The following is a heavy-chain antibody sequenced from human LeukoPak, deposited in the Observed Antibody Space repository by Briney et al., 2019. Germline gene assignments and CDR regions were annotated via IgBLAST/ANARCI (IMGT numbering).Heavy chain of an antibody. CDR2: INGRNGDT. J-gene: IGHJ5*02. Sequence: ASVKVSCKASGYTFTYYYIHWVRQAPGQGLEWMGRINGRNGDTNYARKFQGRVTMTRDTSISTAYMELSRLRSDDTAVFYCARDPWGGDIVVVPAAIHDPWGQGTLVTVSS. V-gene: IGHV1-2*06. CDR3: ARDPWGGDIVVVPAAIHDP. D-gene: IGHD2-2*01. CDR1: GYTFTYYY.